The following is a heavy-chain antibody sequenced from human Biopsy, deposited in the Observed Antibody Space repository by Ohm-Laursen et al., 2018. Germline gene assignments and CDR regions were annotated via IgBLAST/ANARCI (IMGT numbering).Heavy chain of an antibody. Sequence: SLRLSCAASGFTFDDYAMHWVRQAPGKGLEWVSGITWNSGSIGYADSVKGRFSIFRDNAKHSLYLQMHSLRAEDTALYYCAKDLGQVTAAIGYWGQGTLVTVSS. D-gene: IGHD2-21*02. J-gene: IGHJ4*02. CDR3: AKDLGQVTAAIGY. CDR1: GFTFDDYA. V-gene: IGHV3-9*01. CDR2: ITWNSGSI.